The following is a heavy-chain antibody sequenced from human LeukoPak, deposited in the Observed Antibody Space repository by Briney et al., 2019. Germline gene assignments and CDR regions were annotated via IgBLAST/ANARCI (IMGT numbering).Heavy chain of an antibody. CDR1: GFTFSSYG. CDR3: AKDRTVGASYWYFDL. CDR2: ISYDGSNK. V-gene: IGHV3-30*18. J-gene: IGHJ2*01. D-gene: IGHD1-26*01. Sequence: GGSLRLSCAASGFTFSSYGMHWVRQAPGKGLDWVAVISYDGSNKYYADSVKGRFTISRDTSKDTLNLQMNSLRAEDTAVYYCAKDRTVGASYWYFDLWGRGTLVTVSS.